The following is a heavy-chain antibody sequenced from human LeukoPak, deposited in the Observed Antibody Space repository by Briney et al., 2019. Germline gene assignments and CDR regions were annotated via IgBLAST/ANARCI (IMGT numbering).Heavy chain of an antibody. CDR3: AGGWGYFDY. Sequence: SETLSLTCTVSGGSISNYYWSWIRQPPGKGLEWIGYIFYTGTTNYNFSLKSRLTISVDTSKNQFSLRLTSVTAADTAVYYCAGGWGYFDYWGQGTLVTVSS. V-gene: IGHV4-59*01. CDR1: GGSISNYY. J-gene: IGHJ4*02. CDR2: IFYTGTT. D-gene: IGHD6-19*01.